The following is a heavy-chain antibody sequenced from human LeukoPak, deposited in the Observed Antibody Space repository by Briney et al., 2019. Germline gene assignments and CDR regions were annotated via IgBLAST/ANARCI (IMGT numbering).Heavy chain of an antibody. Sequence: GRSLRLSCAASGFTFSSYGMHWVRQAPGKGLEWVAVISYDGSNKYYADSVKGRFTISRDNSKNTLYLQMNSLRAEDTAVYYCAKDHQQLAHYYYYGMDVWGQGTTVTVSS. CDR2: ISYDGSNK. CDR3: AKDHQQLAHYYYYGMDV. J-gene: IGHJ6*02. V-gene: IGHV3-30*18. CDR1: GFTFSSYG. D-gene: IGHD6-13*01.